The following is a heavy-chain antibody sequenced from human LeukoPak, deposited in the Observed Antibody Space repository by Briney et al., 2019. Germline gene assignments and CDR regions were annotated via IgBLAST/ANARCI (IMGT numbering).Heavy chain of an antibody. CDR3: ARQAGDMAFFDY. D-gene: IGHD2-15*01. J-gene: IGHJ4*02. CDR2: IDPSVSYT. V-gene: IGHV5-10-1*04. CDR1: GYSFTSYW. Sequence: GESLRVSCKGSGYSFTSYWISWVRQMPGKGLEWMGRIDPSVSYTNYSPSFQGQVTISADKSISTAYLQWSSLKASDTAMYYCARQAGDMAFFDYWGQGTLVTVSS.